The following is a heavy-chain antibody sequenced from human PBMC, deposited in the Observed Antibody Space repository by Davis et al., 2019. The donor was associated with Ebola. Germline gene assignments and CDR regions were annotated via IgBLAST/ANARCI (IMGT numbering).Heavy chain of an antibody. Sequence: MPSETLSLTCTVSGGSISSYYWSWIRQPPGKGLEWIGYIYSSGATNYDSSLESRLTMSVDTSKNQISLRLNSVTTADTAIYYCARGMEWTEWWIAPWGQGTLVTVSS. J-gene: IGHJ5*02. CDR3: ARGMEWTEWWIAP. D-gene: IGHD3-3*01. V-gene: IGHV4-59*01. CDR2: IYSSGAT. CDR1: GGSISSYY.